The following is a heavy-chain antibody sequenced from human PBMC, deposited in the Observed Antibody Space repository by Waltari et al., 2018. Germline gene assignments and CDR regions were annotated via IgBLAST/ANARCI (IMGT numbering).Heavy chain of an antibody. CDR2: IYYSGST. Sequence: QLQLQESGPGLVKPSETLSLTCTVSGGSISSSSYYWGWIRQPPGKGLEWIGSIYYSGSTYYNPSLKSRVTISVDTSKNQFSLKLSSVTAADTAVYYCARARGPILTGSGWFDPWGQGTLVTVSS. J-gene: IGHJ5*02. CDR3: ARARGPILTGSGWFDP. CDR1: GGSISSSSYY. D-gene: IGHD3-9*01. V-gene: IGHV4-39*07.